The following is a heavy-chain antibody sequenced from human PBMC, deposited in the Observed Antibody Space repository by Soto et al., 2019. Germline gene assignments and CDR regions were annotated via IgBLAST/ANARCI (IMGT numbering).Heavy chain of an antibody. CDR1: GFIFSIYA. V-gene: IGHV3-23*01. CDR2: ISGSGGST. Sequence: GGSLRLSCAASGFIFSIYAMSWVRQAPGKGLEWVSAISGSGGSTYYADSVKGRFTISRDNSKNTLYLQMNSLRAEDTAVYYCAKFGWSKGYGMDVWGQGTTVTVSS. J-gene: IGHJ6*02. D-gene: IGHD3-3*01. CDR3: AKFGWSKGYGMDV.